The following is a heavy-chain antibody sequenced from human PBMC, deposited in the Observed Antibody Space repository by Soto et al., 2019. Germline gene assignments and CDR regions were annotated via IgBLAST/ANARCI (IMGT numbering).Heavy chain of an antibody. CDR2: IDYSGST. V-gene: IGHV4-61*01. J-gene: IGHJ4*02. Sequence: QVQLQESGPGLVKPSETLSLTCTVSGGSVSSGSYYWSWIRQPPGKGLEWIGYIDYSGSTNYNPSRQSRVTISVDTSKNQFSLKLSSVTAADTAVYYCARDRISVATLDYWGQGTLVTVSS. CDR1: GGSVSSGSYY. CDR3: ARDRISVATLDY. D-gene: IGHD6-19*01.